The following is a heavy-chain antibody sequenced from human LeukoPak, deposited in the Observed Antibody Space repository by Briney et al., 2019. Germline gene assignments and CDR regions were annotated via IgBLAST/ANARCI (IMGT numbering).Heavy chain of an antibody. CDR3: ARGSGSNYYDY. CDR1: GGSISGHY. CDR2: IYTGGNT. Sequence: SETLSLACTVSGGSISGHYWNWIRQPAGKGLEWIGRIYTGGNTNYNPSLKSRVTMSVDTSKTQFSLNLASVTAADTAVYYCARGSGSNYYDYWGQGTLVTVSS. D-gene: IGHD1-26*01. V-gene: IGHV4-4*07. J-gene: IGHJ4*02.